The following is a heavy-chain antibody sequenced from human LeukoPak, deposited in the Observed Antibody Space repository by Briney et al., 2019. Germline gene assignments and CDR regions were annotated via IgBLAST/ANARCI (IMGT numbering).Heavy chain of an antibody. Sequence: PSETLSLTCTVSGGSIYTGDFYWAWIRQSPGKGLEWIGRLFYSGNMYYNPSLKSRVTISVDTSKNQFSLNLNSVTAADTAVYYCTRENIVSTRDFDYWGLGTLVTVSS. V-gene: IGHV4-39*07. CDR1: GGSIYTGDFY. J-gene: IGHJ4*02. CDR3: TRENIVSTRDFDY. D-gene: IGHD5/OR15-5a*01. CDR2: LFYSGNM.